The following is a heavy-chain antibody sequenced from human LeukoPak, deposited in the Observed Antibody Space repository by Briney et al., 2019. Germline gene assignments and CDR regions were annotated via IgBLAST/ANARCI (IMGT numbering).Heavy chain of an antibody. Sequence: GGSLRLSCAASGFTFSSYAMSWVRQAPGKGLEWVSAISGSGGSTYYADSVKGRFTISRDNSKNTLYLQMNSLRAEDTAVYYRAKDFKGYCSGGSCVGPWGQGTLVTVSS. J-gene: IGHJ5*02. D-gene: IGHD2-15*01. CDR1: GFTFSSYA. V-gene: IGHV3-23*01. CDR3: AKDFKGYCSGGSCVGP. CDR2: ISGSGGST.